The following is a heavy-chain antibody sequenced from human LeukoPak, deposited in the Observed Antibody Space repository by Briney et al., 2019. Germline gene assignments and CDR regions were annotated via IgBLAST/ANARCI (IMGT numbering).Heavy chain of an antibody. Sequence: PGGSLRLSCAASGFTFSDAWMSWVRQAPGKGLEWVGRIKSNTTDGTTDYAAPVKDRFTSTRDDSKNTLYLQTSRLIIEDTAVYFCATEYYGSFNYWGQGTLVTVSS. V-gene: IGHV3-15*01. D-gene: IGHD1-26*01. J-gene: IGHJ4*02. CDR2: IKSNTTDGTT. CDR1: GFTFSDAW. CDR3: ATEYYGSFNY.